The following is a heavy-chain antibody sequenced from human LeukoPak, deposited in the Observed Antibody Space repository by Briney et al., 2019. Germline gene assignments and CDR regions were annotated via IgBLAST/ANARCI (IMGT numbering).Heavy chain of an antibody. D-gene: IGHD2-8*01. CDR3: AKASQYCTNGVCYDYYYYGMDV. CDR2: INQDGSVK. CDR1: GFTFSTYW. Sequence: GGSLRLSCAASGFTFSTYWMTWVRQAPGKGLEWVANINQDGSVKNYVDSVKGRFTISRGNSKNTLYLQMNSLRAEDTAVYYCAKASQYCTNGVCYDYYYYGMDVWGQGTTVTVSS. J-gene: IGHJ6*02. V-gene: IGHV3-7*05.